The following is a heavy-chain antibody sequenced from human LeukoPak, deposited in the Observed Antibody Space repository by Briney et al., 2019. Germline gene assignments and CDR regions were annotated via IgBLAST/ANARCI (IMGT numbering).Heavy chain of an antibody. J-gene: IGHJ4*02. CDR1: GYTFTDYY. CDR2: IHPNTVVT. CDR3: ARGTKDILGPVDY. Sequence: ASVKVSCKASGYTFTDYYIHWVRQAPGQGLEWMGWIHPNTVVTNFDQKFQGRVTLTRDTSINTAYMELSRLRSDDTALYYCARGTKDILGPVDYWGQGTLVTVPS. V-gene: IGHV1-2*02. D-gene: IGHD1-26*01.